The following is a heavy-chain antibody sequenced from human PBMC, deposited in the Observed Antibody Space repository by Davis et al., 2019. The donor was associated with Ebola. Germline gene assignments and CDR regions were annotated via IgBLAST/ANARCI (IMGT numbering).Heavy chain of an antibody. CDR1: GYTFTSYG. V-gene: IGHV1-2*06. CDR3: ARDGITIFLAGMDV. D-gene: IGHD3-3*01. J-gene: IGHJ6*04. Sequence: AASVKVSCKASGYTFTSYGISWVRQAPGQGLEWMGRINPSNGGTNYAQMFRGRVTMTTDTSISTAYMELSRLRSDDTAVYYCARDGITIFLAGMDVWGKGTTVTVSS. CDR2: INPSNGGT.